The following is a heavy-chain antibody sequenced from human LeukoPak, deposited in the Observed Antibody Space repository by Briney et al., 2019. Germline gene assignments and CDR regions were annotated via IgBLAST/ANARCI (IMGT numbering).Heavy chain of an antibody. CDR2: IYYSGST. J-gene: IGHJ4*02. CDR3: ARRKAAAGDLFDY. Sequence: PSETLSLTCTVSGGSISSSSYYWGWIRQPPGKGLEWIGSIYYSGSTYYNPSLKSRVTISVDTSKNQFSLKLTSVTAADTAVYSCARRKAAAGDLFDYWGQGTLVTVSS. D-gene: IGHD6-13*01. V-gene: IGHV4-39*07. CDR1: GGSISSSSYY.